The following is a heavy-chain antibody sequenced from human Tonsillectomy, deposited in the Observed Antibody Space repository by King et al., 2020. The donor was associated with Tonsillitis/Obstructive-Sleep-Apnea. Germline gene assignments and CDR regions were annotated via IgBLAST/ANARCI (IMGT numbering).Heavy chain of an antibody. CDR3: ARGSDDFYY. V-gene: IGHV3-23*04. D-gene: IGHD3-3*01. Sequence: EVQLVESGGGLVQPGGSLRLSCAASGFTFSNYAMSWVRQAPGKGLEWVSTISGSGGHTYYADSVKGRFTISRDNSKNTLYLNMNSLRADDTAVYYCARGSDDFYYWGQGTLVTVSS. CDR2: ISGSGGHT. J-gene: IGHJ4*02. CDR1: GFTFSNYA.